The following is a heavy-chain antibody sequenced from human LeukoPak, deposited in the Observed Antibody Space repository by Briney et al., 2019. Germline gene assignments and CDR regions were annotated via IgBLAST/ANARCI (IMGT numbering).Heavy chain of an antibody. CDR2: INHSGST. D-gene: IGHD2/OR15-2a*01. CDR1: GGSFSDYY. V-gene: IGHV4-34*01. Sequence: PSETLSLTCAVCGGSFSDYYWSWIRRPPGKGLEWIGEINHSGSTNYNPSLKSRVTILVDTSKNQFSLKLSSVTAADTAVYYCARGLTSMPPGGYWGQGTLVTVSS. J-gene: IGHJ4*02. CDR3: ARGLTSMPPGGY.